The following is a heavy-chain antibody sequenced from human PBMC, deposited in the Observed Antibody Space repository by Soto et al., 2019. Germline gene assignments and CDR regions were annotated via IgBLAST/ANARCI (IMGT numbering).Heavy chain of an antibody. Sequence: XGPTLVTTPQTLTLTCTFYWFSLSTSGMCVSCIRQPPGKALEWLALIDWDDDKYYSTSLKTRLTISKDTSKNQVVLTMTNMDPVDTATYYCARILQDGYNNCYFDFWGRGTLVTVSS. CDR2: IDWDDDK. J-gene: IGHJ2*01. V-gene: IGHV2-70*01. CDR1: WFSLSTSGMC. CDR3: ARILQDGYNNCYFDF. D-gene: IGHD5-12*01.